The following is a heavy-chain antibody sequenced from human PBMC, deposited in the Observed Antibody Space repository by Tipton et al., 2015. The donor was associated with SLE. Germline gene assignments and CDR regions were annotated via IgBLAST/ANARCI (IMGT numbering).Heavy chain of an antibody. Sequence: GSLRLSCAASGFTFNRYWMHWVRQAPGKGLMWVSRIDSDGTITNYADTVKGRFTMSRDNARNSLFLQLSSLRADDTAVYYCAREAGTSTWSPVDPWGQGTLVTVSS. J-gene: IGHJ5*02. D-gene: IGHD6-13*01. CDR3: AREAGTSTWSPVDP. CDR1: GFTFNRYW. V-gene: IGHV3-74*01. CDR2: IDSDGTIT.